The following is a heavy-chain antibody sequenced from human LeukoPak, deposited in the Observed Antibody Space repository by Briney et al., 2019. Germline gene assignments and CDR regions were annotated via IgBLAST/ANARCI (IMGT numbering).Heavy chain of an antibody. V-gene: IGHV3-21*01. J-gene: IGHJ1*01. D-gene: IGHD6-13*01. CDR3: VWDSSSWFGLGYFQH. Sequence: PSETLSLTCAVFGGSISSNNWWSWVRQAPGKGLEWVSSISSSSSYIYYADSVKGRFTISRDNAKNSLYLQMNSLRAEDTAVYYCVWDSSSWFGLGYFQHWGQGTLVTVSS. CDR2: ISSSSSYI. CDR1: GGSISSNN.